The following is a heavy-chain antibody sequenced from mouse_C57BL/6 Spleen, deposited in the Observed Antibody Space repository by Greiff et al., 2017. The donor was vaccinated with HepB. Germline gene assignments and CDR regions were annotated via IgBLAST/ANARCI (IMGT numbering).Heavy chain of an antibody. CDR3: AGYYGNYLYYAMDY. V-gene: IGHV1-53*01. Sequence: QVHVKQPGTELVKPGASVKLSCKASGYTFTSYWMHWVKQRPGQGLEWIGNINPSNGGTNYNEKFKSKATLTVDKSSSTAYMQLSSLTSEDSAVYYCAGYYGNYLYYAMDYWGQGTSVTVSS. J-gene: IGHJ4*01. CDR2: INPSNGGT. CDR1: GYTFTSYW. D-gene: IGHD2-1*01.